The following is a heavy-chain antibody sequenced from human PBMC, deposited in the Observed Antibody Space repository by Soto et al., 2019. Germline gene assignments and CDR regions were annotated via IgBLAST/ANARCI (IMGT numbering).Heavy chain of an antibody. Sequence: ASVKVSCKASGYTFTRYGISWVRQAPGQGLEWMGWISAYNGNTNYAQKLQGRVTMTTHTSTSTAYMELRSLRSDDTAVYYCARKPDCSSTSCYLGLGGNWFDPWGQGTLVTVSS. D-gene: IGHD2-2*01. CDR1: GYTFTRYG. CDR2: ISAYNGNT. J-gene: IGHJ5*02. V-gene: IGHV1-18*04. CDR3: ARKPDCSSTSCYLGLGGNWFDP.